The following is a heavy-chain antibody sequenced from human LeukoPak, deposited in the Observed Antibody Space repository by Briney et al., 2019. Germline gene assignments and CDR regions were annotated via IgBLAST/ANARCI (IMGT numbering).Heavy chain of an antibody. J-gene: IGHJ3*02. CDR2: IYYSGST. V-gene: IGHV4-39*01. Sequence: SETLSLTCTVSGASISSSSYYWGWIRQSPGKGLEWIGSIYYSGSTYFTPSLKSRVTMSVDTSKNHFSLKLTSVTAADTAVYYCARHPGYYDSSGYYVSAFDIWGQGTMVTVSS. D-gene: IGHD3-22*01. CDR1: GASISSSSYY. CDR3: ARHPGYYDSSGYYVSAFDI.